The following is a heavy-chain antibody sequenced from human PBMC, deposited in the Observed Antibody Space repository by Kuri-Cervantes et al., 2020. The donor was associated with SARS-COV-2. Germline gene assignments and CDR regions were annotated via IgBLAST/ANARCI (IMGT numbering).Heavy chain of an antibody. V-gene: IGHV4-61*08. Sequence: SETLSLTCTVSGGSISSGDYYWSWIRQPPGKGLEWIGYIYYSGSTNYNPSLKSRVTMSVDTSKNQFSLKLSSVTAADTAVYYCARDGVAAAGYGNPYYYYYMDVWGKGTTVTVSS. J-gene: IGHJ6*03. CDR1: GGSISSGDYY. CDR2: IYYSGST. CDR3: ARDGVAAAGYGNPYYYYYMDV. D-gene: IGHD6-13*01.